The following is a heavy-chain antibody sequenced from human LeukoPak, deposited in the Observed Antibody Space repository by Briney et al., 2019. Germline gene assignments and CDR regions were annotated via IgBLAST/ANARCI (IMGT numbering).Heavy chain of an antibody. Sequence: GESLRLSCAASGFSFGDSAMHWVRQAPGKGLEWVSIISENGGRTCYADSVKGRFTISRDNSKNSLFLRMNSLRTEDTALYYCAKGDSSTWYPRDPWGQGTLVTVSS. J-gene: IGHJ5*02. CDR3: AKGDSSTWYPRDP. V-gene: IGHV3-43*02. D-gene: IGHD6-13*01. CDR1: GFSFGDSA. CDR2: ISENGGRT.